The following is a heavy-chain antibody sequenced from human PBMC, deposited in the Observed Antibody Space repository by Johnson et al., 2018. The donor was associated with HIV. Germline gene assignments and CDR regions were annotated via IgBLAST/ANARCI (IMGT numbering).Heavy chain of an antibody. CDR1: GFTFSS. D-gene: IGHD1-26*01. Sequence: QVQLVESGGGVVQPGRSLRLSCAASGFTFSSMHWDRQAPGQGLEWVAVISYDGSNKYYADSVKGRFPISRDNAKNSLYLQMNSLRVEDTAVYYCARDLVVGDHSAPLTHAFDVWGQGTMVTVSS. V-gene: IGHV3-30*14. J-gene: IGHJ3*01. CDR2: ISYDGSNK. CDR3: ARDLVVGDHSAPLTHAFDV.